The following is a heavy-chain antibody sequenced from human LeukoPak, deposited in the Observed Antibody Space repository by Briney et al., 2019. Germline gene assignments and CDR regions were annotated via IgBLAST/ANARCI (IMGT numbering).Heavy chain of an antibody. CDR1: GGSISSYF. Sequence: SEMLSLTGTVSGGSISSYFWSWSRAPPGKGLGWIGYIYDSGSTNYDASVKSRVTISVDTSKNQFSLKLSSVTAADTAVYYCATMGDVDHWGQGTLVTAST. V-gene: IGHV4-59*01. J-gene: IGHJ4*02. CDR3: ATMGDVDH. D-gene: IGHD2-21*01. CDR2: IYDSGST.